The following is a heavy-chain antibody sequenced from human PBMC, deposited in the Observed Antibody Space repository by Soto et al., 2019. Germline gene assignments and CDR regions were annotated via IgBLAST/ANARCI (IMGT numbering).Heavy chain of an antibody. Sequence: GGSLRLSCAASGFGFSSYWMHWVRQAPGKGLVWVSRTNNDGSATTYADSVRGRFTSFRDNAKNTLFPQMTSLGVEDTAVYYCAREMATISLGAFDIWGEGTMVTVSS. J-gene: IGHJ3*02. CDR2: TNNDGSAT. CDR3: AREMATISLGAFDI. V-gene: IGHV3-74*01. D-gene: IGHD5-12*01. CDR1: GFGFSSYW.